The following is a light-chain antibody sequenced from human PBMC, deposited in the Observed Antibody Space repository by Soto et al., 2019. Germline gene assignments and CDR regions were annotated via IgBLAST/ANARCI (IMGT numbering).Light chain of an antibody. CDR1: RDVGSD. CDR3: LQDYGDSWT. J-gene: IGKJ1*01. Sequence: TQSPYSPSASVGEKISINCRASRDVGSDVSWYQQKPWQAPKLLIYAASNLYTEAPSRFSRSRSGTEFTLTISSLQPEDFASYYCLQDYGDSWTFGQGTKVDI. V-gene: IGKV1-6*01. CDR2: AAS.